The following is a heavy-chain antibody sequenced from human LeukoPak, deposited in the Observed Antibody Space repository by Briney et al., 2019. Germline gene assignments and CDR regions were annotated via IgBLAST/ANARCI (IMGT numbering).Heavy chain of an antibody. J-gene: IGHJ3*02. CDR3: ARGGRYYESSGYYHDAFDI. Sequence: GGSLRLSCAASGFAVSSNYMSWVRPAPGKGLEWVSVIYSGGGTYYANSVKGRFTISRDNFKNTLYLQMNSLRAEDTAVYYCARGGRYYESSGYYHDAFDIWGQGTMVTVSS. V-gene: IGHV3-53*01. CDR2: IYSGGGT. D-gene: IGHD3-22*01. CDR1: GFAVSSNY.